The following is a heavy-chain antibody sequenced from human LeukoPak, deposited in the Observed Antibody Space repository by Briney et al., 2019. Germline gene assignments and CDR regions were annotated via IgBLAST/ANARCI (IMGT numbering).Heavy chain of an antibody. CDR1: GFTFSSYW. J-gene: IGHJ4*02. CDR2: INQDGSEK. Sequence: PGGSLRLSCAASGFTFSSYWMTWVRQAPGKGLEWVANINQDGSEKFYVDSVKGRFTISRDNAKNSLYLPMNRLRAEDTAVYYCAKEQVDYWSQGTLVTVSS. CDR3: AKEQVDY. V-gene: IGHV3-7*04.